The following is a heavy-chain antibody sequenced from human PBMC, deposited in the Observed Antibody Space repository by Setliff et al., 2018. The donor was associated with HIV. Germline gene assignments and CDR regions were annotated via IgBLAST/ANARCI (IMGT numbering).Heavy chain of an antibody. Sequence: SETLSLTCAVSGYSISSGYYWGWIRQPPGKGLEWIGSIYHSGSTNYNPSLKSRVTISVDTSKNQFSLKLSSVTAADTAVYYCARDSSSWRGDAFDVWGQGTMVTVSS. CDR1: GYSISSGYY. J-gene: IGHJ3*01. CDR3: ARDSSSWRGDAFDV. CDR2: IYHSGST. D-gene: IGHD6-13*01. V-gene: IGHV4-38-2*02.